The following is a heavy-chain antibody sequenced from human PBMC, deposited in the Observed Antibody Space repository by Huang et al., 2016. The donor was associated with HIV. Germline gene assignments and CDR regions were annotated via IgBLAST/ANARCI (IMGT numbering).Heavy chain of an antibody. J-gene: IGHJ6*03. V-gene: IGHV3-49*03. CDR2: VRSIAFGGAS. Sequence: VESGGDAVQSGRSLRLSCRGSGFIFNGFAINWFRQSPRKGLEWVGFVRSIAFGGASKSAPSVKDRFSVSRDEAKNVAFLQMENLQVDDTAVYYCSPTGDDYFYYYMDVWGNGTTVIVS. CDR3: SPTGDDYFYYYMDV. D-gene: IGHD4-17*01. CDR1: GFIFNGFA.